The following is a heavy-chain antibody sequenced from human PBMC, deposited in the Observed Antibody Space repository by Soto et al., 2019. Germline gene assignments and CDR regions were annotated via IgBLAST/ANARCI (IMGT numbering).Heavy chain of an antibody. CDR1: GFTVSSNY. D-gene: IGHD4-17*01. J-gene: IGHJ6*03. V-gene: IGHV3-53*04. Sequence: EVQLVESGGGLVQPGGSLRLSCAASGFTVSSNYMSWVRQAPGKGLEWVSVIYSGGSTYYADSVKGRFTISRHNSKNTLYLQMNSLRAEDTAVYYCARDYGIYGDYPYYYYMDVWGKGTTVTVSS. CDR3: ARDYGIYGDYPYYYYMDV. CDR2: IYSGGST.